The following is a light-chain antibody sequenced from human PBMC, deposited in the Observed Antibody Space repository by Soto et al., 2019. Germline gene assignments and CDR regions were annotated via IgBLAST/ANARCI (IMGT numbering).Light chain of an antibody. CDR2: EVS. CDR1: SSDVGGYNF. V-gene: IGLV2-14*01. J-gene: IGLJ2*01. Sequence: QSALTQPASVSGSPGQSITISCIGTSSDVGGYNFVSWYQQHPGKAPKLMIYEVSNRPSGVSTRFSDSKSGNTASLTISGLQAEDEADYYCFSYRSTGILLFGGGTKVTVL. CDR3: FSYRSTGILL.